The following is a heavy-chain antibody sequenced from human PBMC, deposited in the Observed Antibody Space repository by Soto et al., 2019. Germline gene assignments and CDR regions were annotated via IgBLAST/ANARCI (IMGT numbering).Heavy chain of an antibody. CDR3: AHTYWYSSSSGGFDY. J-gene: IGHJ4*02. CDR1: GFSLSTSGVG. CDR2: IYWDDDK. D-gene: IGHD6-6*01. Sequence: QITLKESGPTLVKPTQTLTLTCNLSGFSLSTSGVGVGWIRQPPGKALEWLALIYWDDDKRYSPSQKSRLTITKDTSKNQVVLTMTNMDPVDTATYYCAHTYWYSSSSGGFDYWGQGTLVTVSS. V-gene: IGHV2-5*02.